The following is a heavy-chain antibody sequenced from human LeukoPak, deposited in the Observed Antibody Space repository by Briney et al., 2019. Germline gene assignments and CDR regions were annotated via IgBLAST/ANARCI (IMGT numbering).Heavy chain of an antibody. CDR1: GGSLRTYF. CDR3: ARDRVVSLPDYDYYMDV. CDR2: IYTSGST. V-gene: IGHV4-4*07. Sequence: SETLSLTRTVSGGSLRTYFWSWIRQPPGKGLEWIGRIYTSGSTNSTPSLKSRVTMSIDTSTNTLSLKLRSVTAADTALYYCARDRVVSLPDYDYYMDVWGKGTTVTISS. J-gene: IGHJ6*03. D-gene: IGHD2-15*01.